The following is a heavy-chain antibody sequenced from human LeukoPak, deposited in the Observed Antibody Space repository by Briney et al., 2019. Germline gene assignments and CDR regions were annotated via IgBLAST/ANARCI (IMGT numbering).Heavy chain of an antibody. CDR1: GFTFSNAW. CDR3: AREDYYGSGSYYNYVDY. J-gene: IGHJ4*02. V-gene: IGHV3-7*01. D-gene: IGHD3-10*01. Sequence: PGGSLRLSCAASGFTFSNAWMSWVRQAPGKGLEWVANIKQDGSEKYYVDSVKGRFTISRDNAKNSLYLQMNSLRAEDTAVYYCAREDYYGSGSYYNYVDYWGQGTLVTVSS. CDR2: IKQDGSEK.